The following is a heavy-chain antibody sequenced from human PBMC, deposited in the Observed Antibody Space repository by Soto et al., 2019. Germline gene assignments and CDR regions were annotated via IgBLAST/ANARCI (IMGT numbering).Heavy chain of an antibody. V-gene: IGHV3-74*01. CDR1: GFSLSSYW. Sequence: GGALRLSCAASGFSLSSYWMHWVRQAPGKGLVWVSRINGDGSSTNYADSVKGRFTISRDNSKNTLYLQMNSLRAEDTAVFYCAKHLSNGSPDYWGQGTRVPVSS. CDR3: AKHLSNGSPDY. CDR2: INGDGSST. J-gene: IGHJ4*02. D-gene: IGHD2-15*01.